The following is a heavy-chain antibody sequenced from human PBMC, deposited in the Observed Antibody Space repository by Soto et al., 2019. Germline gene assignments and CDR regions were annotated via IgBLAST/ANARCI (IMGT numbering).Heavy chain of an antibody. D-gene: IGHD5-18*01. CDR2: IYYSGST. CDR3: ARIPVDTYMINWFDP. J-gene: IGHJ5*02. Sequence: RASETLSLTCTVSGGSVISGDYYWGWIRQPPGKGLEWIGYIYYSGSTNYNPSLKSRVSISLDTSKNQFSLRLTSVTAADTAVYYCARIPVDTYMINWFDPWGQGTLVTVSS. V-gene: IGHV4-61*08. CDR1: GGSVISGDYY.